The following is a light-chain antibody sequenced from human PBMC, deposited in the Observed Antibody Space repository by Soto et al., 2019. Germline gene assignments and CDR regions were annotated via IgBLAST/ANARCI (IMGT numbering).Light chain of an antibody. J-gene: IGLJ3*02. V-gene: IGLV2-14*01. Sequence: QSALTQPASVSGSPGQSITISCTGTSSDVGGYNYVSWYQQHPGKAPKLMIYEVSNRPSGVSNRFSGSKSGNTASLTISGLHAEDEADYYCSSYTSSSTRVFVGGTKLTVL. CDR2: EVS. CDR3: SSYTSSSTRV. CDR1: SSDVGGYNY.